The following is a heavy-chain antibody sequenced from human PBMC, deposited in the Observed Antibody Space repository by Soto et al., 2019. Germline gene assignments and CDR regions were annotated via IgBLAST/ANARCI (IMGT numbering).Heavy chain of an antibody. V-gene: IGHV1-2*04. CDR3: ARVGGGLASLGYYGMDV. CDR2: INPNSGGT. D-gene: IGHD3-10*01. J-gene: IGHJ6*02. CDR1: GYTFIGYY. Sequence: GASVKVSCKASGYTFIGYYIHWVRQAPGQGLEWMGWINPNSGGTNYAQRFQGWVTMTRDRSISTAYMVLSRQTSDDTAVYYWARVGGGLASLGYYGMDVWGQGTTVTVSS.